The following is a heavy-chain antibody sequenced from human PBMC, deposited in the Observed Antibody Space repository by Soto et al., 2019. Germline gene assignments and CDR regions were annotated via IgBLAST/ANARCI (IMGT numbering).Heavy chain of an antibody. CDR1: GYTFTSYT. V-gene: IGHV1-8*01. Sequence: ASVKVSCKASGYTFTSYTISWVRQAPGQGLEWMGRIIPNRGNTDYAQKFQGRVTITRNTSISTAYMELSSLRSEDTAVYYCARERSRGYKVRAYFFHPWGKETLVPVS. D-gene: IGHD3-10*01. J-gene: IGHJ5*02. CDR2: IIPNRGNT. CDR3: ARERSRGYKVRAYFFHP.